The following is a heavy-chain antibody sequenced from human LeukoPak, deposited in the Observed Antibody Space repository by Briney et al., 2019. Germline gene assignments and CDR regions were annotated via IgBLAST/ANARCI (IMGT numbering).Heavy chain of an antibody. CDR1: GYTFTGYY. CDR3: ARDPSIAVAGRDAFDI. J-gene: IGHJ3*02. Sequence: ASVTVSCKASGYTFTGYYMHWVRQAPGQGLEWMGWINPNSGGTNYAQKFQGRVTMTRDTSISTAYMELSRLRSDDTAVYYCARDPSIAVAGRDAFDIWGQGTMVTVSS. V-gene: IGHV1-2*02. D-gene: IGHD6-19*01. CDR2: INPNSGGT.